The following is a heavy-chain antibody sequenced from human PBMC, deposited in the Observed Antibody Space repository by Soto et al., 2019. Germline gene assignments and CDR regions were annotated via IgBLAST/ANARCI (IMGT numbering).Heavy chain of an antibody. V-gene: IGHV4-34*01. J-gene: IGHJ6*02. CDR2: INHSGVT. Sequence: PSETLSLTCAVYGGSFSGYYWSWIRQPPGKGLEWIGEINHSGVTNYKPSLKRRVTISVDTSKNQFFLQLKSVTAADTALYYCARFSGSYYCAMDVWGQGSTVTVSS. CDR3: ARFSGSYYCAMDV. D-gene: IGHD6-19*01. CDR1: GGSFSGYY.